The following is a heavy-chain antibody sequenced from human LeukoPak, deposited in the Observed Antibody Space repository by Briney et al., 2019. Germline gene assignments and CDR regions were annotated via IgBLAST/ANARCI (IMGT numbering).Heavy chain of an antibody. Sequence: SVKVSCKASGGTFSSYAISWVRQAPGQGLEWMGGIIPIFGTANYAQKFQGRVTITADESTSTAYMELSSLRSEDTAVYYCARDSNLLSTFDIWGQGTMVTVSS. CDR2: IIPIFGTA. D-gene: IGHD2-2*01. CDR3: ARDSNLLSTFDI. V-gene: IGHV1-69*01. CDR1: GGTFSSYA. J-gene: IGHJ3*02.